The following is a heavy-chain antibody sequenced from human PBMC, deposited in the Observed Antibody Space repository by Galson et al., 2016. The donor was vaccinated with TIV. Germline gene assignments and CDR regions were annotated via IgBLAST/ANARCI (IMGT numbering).Heavy chain of an antibody. Sequence: SLRLSCAASGLSVSINYMTWVRQAPGKGLEWVSLISDGGNTYYPDSVKGRFTISRDNSKNTLYLQMNSLRVEDTAVYYCPTFDFWSAWPPSDSDYWGQGILVTVSS. D-gene: IGHD3-3*01. V-gene: IGHV3-66*02. CDR2: ISDGGNT. CDR3: PTFDFWSAWPPSDSDY. J-gene: IGHJ4*02. CDR1: GLSVSINY.